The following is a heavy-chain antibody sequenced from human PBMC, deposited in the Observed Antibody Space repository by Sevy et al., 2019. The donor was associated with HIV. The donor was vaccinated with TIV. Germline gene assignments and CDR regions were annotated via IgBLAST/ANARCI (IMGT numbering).Heavy chain of an antibody. V-gene: IGHV4-34*01. CDR2: INHSGST. CDR3: ARVGGAWVTYYFDY. Sequence: SETLSLTCAVYSGSFSGYYWSWIRQPPGKGLEWIGEINHSGSTNYNPSLKSRVTISVDTSKNQFSLKLSSVTAADTAVYYCARVGGAWVTYYFDYWGQGTLVTVSS. CDR1: SGSFSGYY. J-gene: IGHJ4*02. D-gene: IGHD5-18*01.